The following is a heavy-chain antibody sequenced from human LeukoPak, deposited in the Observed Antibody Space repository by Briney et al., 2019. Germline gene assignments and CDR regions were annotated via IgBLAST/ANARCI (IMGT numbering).Heavy chain of an antibody. V-gene: IGHV4-34*01. D-gene: IGHD6-13*01. Sequence: SETLSLTCAVYGGSFSGYYWSWIRQPPGKGLEWIGEINHSGSTNYNPSLKSRVTISVDTSKNQFSLKLSPVTAADTAVYYCARGKGPWQQLVPRWFDPWGQGTLVTVSS. CDR1: GGSFSGYY. CDR3: ARGKGPWQQLVPRWFDP. CDR2: INHSGST. J-gene: IGHJ5*02.